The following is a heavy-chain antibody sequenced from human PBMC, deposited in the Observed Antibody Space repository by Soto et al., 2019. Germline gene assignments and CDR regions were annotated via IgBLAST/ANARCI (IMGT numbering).Heavy chain of an antibody. CDR3: ARVSLKGGYYVVDY. J-gene: IGHJ4*02. D-gene: IGHD3-10*02. CDR2: IKPDGSEK. CDR1: GFSFETYW. V-gene: IGHV3-7*04. Sequence: EVQLVESGGGLVQPGGSLRLSCAGSGFSFETYWMSWVRQAPGKGLEWVANIKPDGSEKNYVDSVMGRFTISRDNANNSLILQVNSLRAEDTAVYYCARVSLKGGYYVVDYWGQGTLVTVSS.